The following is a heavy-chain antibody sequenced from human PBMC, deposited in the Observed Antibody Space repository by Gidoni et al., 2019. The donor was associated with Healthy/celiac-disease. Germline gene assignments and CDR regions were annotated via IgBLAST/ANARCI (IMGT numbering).Heavy chain of an antibody. D-gene: IGHD3-22*01. CDR3: VKDQSSGYYDY. CDR1: GFTFSSYA. J-gene: IGHJ4*02. Sequence: EVQLVESGGGLVQPGGSLRLSCSASGFTFSSYAMHWVRQAPGKGLEYGSAISSNGGSTYYADSVKGRFTISRDNSKNTLYLQMSSLRAEDTAVYYCVKDQSSGYYDYWGQGTLVTVSS. CDR2: ISSNGGST. V-gene: IGHV3-64D*06.